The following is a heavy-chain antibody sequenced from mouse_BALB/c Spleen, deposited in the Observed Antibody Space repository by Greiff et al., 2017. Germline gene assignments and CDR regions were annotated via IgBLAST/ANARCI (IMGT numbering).Heavy chain of an antibody. Sequence: VKLQESGPGLVAPSQSLSITCTVSGFSLTSYGVHWVRQPPGKGLEWLGVIWAGGSTNYNSALMSRLSISKDNSKSQVFLKMNSLQTDDTAMYYCARHYYGSSYLAYWGQGTLVTVSA. J-gene: IGHJ3*01. CDR1: GFSLTSYG. D-gene: IGHD1-1*01. CDR3: ARHYYGSSYLAY. CDR2: IWAGGST. V-gene: IGHV2-9*02.